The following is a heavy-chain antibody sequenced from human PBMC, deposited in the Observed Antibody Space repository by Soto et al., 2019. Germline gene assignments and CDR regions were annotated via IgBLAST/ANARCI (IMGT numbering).Heavy chain of an antibody. CDR2: INYSGST. V-gene: IGHV4-39*01. CDR1: GGSISSSNSY. J-gene: IGHJ6*03. CDR3: AIPVDYYFYDMDV. Sequence: QLQLQESGPGLVKPSETLSLTCTVSGGSISSSNSYKGWIRQPPGKGLEWIGSINYSGSTYYSPSLKSRVAISADTSKALFFLQLCFVTSADSAVYYCAIPVDYYFYDMDVWGNGTMVTVSS.